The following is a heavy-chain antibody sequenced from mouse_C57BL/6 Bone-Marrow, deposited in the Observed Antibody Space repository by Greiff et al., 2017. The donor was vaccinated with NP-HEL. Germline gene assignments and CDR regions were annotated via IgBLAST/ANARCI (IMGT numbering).Heavy chain of an antibody. J-gene: IGHJ4*01. Sequence: QVQLKQSGAELARPGASVKLSCKASGYTFTSYGISWVKQRTGQGLEWIGEIYPRSGNTYYNEKFKGKATLTADKSSSTAYMELRSLTSEDSAVYFCARWTGTVYYYAMDDWGQGTSVTVSS. CDR1: GYTFTSYG. CDR2: IYPRSGNT. D-gene: IGHD4-1*01. V-gene: IGHV1-81*01. CDR3: ARWTGTVYYYAMDD.